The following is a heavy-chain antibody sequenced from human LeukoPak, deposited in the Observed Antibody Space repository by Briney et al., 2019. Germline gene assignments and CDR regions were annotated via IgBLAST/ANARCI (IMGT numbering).Heavy chain of an antibody. Sequence: ASVKVSCKASGYTITSYGISWVRQAPGQGLEWMGWISAYNGNTNYAQKLQGRVTMTTDTSTSTAYMELRSLRSDDTAVYYCARGSFGVLRFLEWSGTLDYWGQGTLVTVSS. D-gene: IGHD3-3*01. CDR3: ARGSFGVLRFLEWSGTLDY. CDR2: ISAYNGNT. V-gene: IGHV1-18*01. J-gene: IGHJ4*02. CDR1: GYTITSYG.